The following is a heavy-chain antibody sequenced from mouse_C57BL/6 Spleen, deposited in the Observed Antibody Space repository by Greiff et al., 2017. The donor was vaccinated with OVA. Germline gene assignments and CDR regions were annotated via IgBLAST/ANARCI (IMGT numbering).Heavy chain of an antibody. Sequence: EVQLVESGGGLVKPGGSLKLSCAASGFTFSSYAMSWVRQTPEKRLEWVATISDGGSYTYYPDNVKGRFTISRDNAKNNLYLQMSHLKSEDTAMYYCARVSTGTGDYWGQGTTLTVSS. CDR3: ARVSTGTGDY. CDR1: GFTFSSYA. V-gene: IGHV5-4*01. CDR2: ISDGGSYT. J-gene: IGHJ2*01. D-gene: IGHD4-1*02.